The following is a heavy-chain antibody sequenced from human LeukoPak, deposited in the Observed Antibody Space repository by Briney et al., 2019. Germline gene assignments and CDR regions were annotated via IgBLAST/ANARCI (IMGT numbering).Heavy chain of an antibody. CDR1: GGSFSGYY. D-gene: IGHD2-21*02. V-gene: IGHV4-34*01. J-gene: IGHJ4*02. CDR3: ARRVVTYYFDY. CDR2: INHSGST. Sequence: PSETLSLTCAVYGGSFSGYYWSWIRQPPGKGLEWIGEINHSGSTNYNPSLKSRVTISVDTSKNQFSLKLSSVTAADTAVYYCARRVVTYYFDYWGQGTLVTVSS.